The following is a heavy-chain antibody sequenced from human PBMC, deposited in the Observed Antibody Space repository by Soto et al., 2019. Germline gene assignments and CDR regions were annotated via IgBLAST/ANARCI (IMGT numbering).Heavy chain of an antibody. CDR3: ARDRTMFRGDPRDYYYYGMDA. CDR1: GFTFSSYS. J-gene: IGHJ6*02. D-gene: IGHD3-10*01. CDR2: ISSSISYI. V-gene: IGHV3-21*01. Sequence: GGSLRLSCAAFGFTFSSYSMNWVRQAPGKGLKWVSSISSSISYIYYADSVKGRFTISRENAKNSLYLQMNSLRAEATAGYYCARDRTMFRGDPRDYYYYGMDAWGQGTRVTVSS.